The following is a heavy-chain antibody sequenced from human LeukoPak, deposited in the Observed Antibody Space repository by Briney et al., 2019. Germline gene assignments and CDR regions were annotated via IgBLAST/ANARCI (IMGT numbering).Heavy chain of an antibody. J-gene: IGHJ4*02. CDR1: GGSFSSYY. CDR2: INYSGST. CDR3: ARLIYYDSSGYLDY. V-gene: IGHV4-34*01. Sequence: PSETLSLTCAVYGGSFSSYYWSWLRQPPGKGLEWIGKINYSGSTNDNPSLKSRVTISVDMSKNQFSLKLSSVTAADTAVYYCARLIYYDSSGYLDYWGQGALVTVSS. D-gene: IGHD3-22*01.